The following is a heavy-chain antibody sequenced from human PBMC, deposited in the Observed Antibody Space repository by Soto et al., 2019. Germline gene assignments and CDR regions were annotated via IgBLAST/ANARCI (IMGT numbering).Heavy chain of an antibody. J-gene: IGHJ6*02. CDR2: IFSSGTT. CDR1: GGSISSGDYY. Sequence: SETLSLTCTVSGGSISSGDYYWSWIRQAPGKGLEWIGYIFSSGTTYYNPSLKSRLTMSLDTSQDQFSLKLNSVTAADTAVYFCARVPSPFDFYYAMDVWGQGTTVTVSS. D-gene: IGHD3-16*01. CDR3: ARVPSPFDFYYAMDV. V-gene: IGHV4-30-4*02.